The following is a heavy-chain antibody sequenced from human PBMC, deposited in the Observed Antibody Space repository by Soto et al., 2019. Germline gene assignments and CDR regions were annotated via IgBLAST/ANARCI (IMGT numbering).Heavy chain of an antibody. V-gene: IGHV1-18*01. Sequence: QVHLVQSGAEVKKPGASVKVSCKASGYTFTSYGITWVRQAPGQGLEWMGWISAHNGNTDYAQKLQGRVIVTRDTATSTAYMELRSLISDDTAVYYCARGRYGDYWRQGALVTVSS. CDR1: GYTFTSYG. CDR2: ISAHNGNT. CDR3: ARGRYGDY. D-gene: IGHD1-1*01. J-gene: IGHJ4*02.